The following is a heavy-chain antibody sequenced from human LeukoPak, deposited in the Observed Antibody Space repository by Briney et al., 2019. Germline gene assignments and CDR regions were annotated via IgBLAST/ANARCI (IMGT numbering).Heavy chain of an antibody. J-gene: IGHJ4*02. CDR1: VFTFSSYS. D-gene: IGHD5-18*01. V-gene: IGHV3-48*04. CDR3: AREGTAMVSFDY. Sequence: GGSLRLSCTASVFTFSSYSMNCVRHAPGKGREWVSYISIGGNTIYYADSVKGRFTISRDNAKNSLYLQMNSQRAEDTAVYYCAREGTAMVSFDYWGQGTLVTVSS. CDR2: ISIGGNTI.